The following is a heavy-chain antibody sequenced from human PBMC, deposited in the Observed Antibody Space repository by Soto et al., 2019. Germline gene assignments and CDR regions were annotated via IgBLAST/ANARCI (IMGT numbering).Heavy chain of an antibody. Sequence: GGSLRLSCAASGFTLSGYAMDWVRQAPGKGLEYVSGISSNGVGTYYANSVQGRFTISRDNSKNTVYLQMGSLRPEDMAVYYCARDPRSRDYYDSSGYYHPSYVDYWGQGTLVTVSS. J-gene: IGHJ4*02. V-gene: IGHV3-64*01. CDR2: ISSNGVGT. CDR1: GFTLSGYA. CDR3: ARDPRSRDYYDSSGYYHPSYVDY. D-gene: IGHD3-22*01.